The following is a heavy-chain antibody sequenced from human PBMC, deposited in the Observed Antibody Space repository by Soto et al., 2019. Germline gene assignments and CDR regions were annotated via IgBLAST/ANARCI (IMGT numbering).Heavy chain of an antibody. CDR1: GGSISISNW. V-gene: IGHV4-4*02. CDR3: ARYSSSENYYYGMDV. D-gene: IGHD6-6*01. CDR2: IYHSGST. J-gene: IGHJ6*02. Sequence: SETLSLTCAVSGGSISISNWCGWVRQPPGKGLEWIGEIYHSGSTNYNPSLKSRVTVSVDKSKNQFSLKLSSVTAADTAVYYCARYSSSENYYYGMDVWGQGTTVTVSS.